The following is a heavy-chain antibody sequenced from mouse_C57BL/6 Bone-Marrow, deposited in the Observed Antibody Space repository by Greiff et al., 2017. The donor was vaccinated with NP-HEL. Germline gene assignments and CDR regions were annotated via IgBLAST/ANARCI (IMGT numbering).Heavy chain of an antibody. Sequence: QVQLQQPGAELVMPGASVKLSCKASGYTFTSYWMYWVKQRPGQGLEWIGEIDPSDSYTNYNQKFKGKSTLTVDKSSSTAYMQLSSLTSEDSAVYYCARGYYGSSLWYFDVWGTGTTVTVSS. CDR3: ARGYYGSSLWYFDV. J-gene: IGHJ1*03. D-gene: IGHD1-1*01. V-gene: IGHV1-69*01. CDR1: GYTFTSYW. CDR2: IDPSDSYT.